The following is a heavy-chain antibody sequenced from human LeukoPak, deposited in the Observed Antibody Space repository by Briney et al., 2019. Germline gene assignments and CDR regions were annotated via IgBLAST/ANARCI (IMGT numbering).Heavy chain of an antibody. CDR3: ARDWATVTELDY. CDR1: GGSISSSSYY. CDR2: IYYSGST. J-gene: IGHJ4*02. D-gene: IGHD4-17*01. V-gene: IGHV4-39*02. Sequence: PSETLSLTRTVSGGSISSSSYYWGWIRQPPGKGLEWIGSIYYSGSTYYNPSLKSRVTISVDTSKNQFSLKLSSVTAADTAVYYCARDWATVTELDYWGQGTLVTVSS.